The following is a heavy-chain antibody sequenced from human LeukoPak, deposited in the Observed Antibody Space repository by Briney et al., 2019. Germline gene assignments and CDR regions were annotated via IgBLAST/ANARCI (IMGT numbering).Heavy chain of an antibody. CDR3: ARVARYYDILTGSSYAFDI. V-gene: IGHV4-59*01. Sequence: PSETLSLTCTVSGGSISSYYWSWIRQPPGKGLEWIGYIYYSGSTNYNPSLKSRVTISVDTSKNQFSLKLSSVTAADTAVYYCARVARYYDILTGSSYAFDIWGQGTMVTVSS. D-gene: IGHD3-9*01. J-gene: IGHJ3*02. CDR1: GGSISSYY. CDR2: IYYSGST.